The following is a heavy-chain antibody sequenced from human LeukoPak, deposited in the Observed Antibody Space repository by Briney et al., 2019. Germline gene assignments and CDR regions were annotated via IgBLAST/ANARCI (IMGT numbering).Heavy chain of an antibody. CDR3: AREVGVVSDLDYYYGMDV. CDR2: INPNSGGT. V-gene: IGHV1-2*04. J-gene: IGHJ6*02. CDR1: GYTFTGYY. D-gene: IGHD3-3*01. Sequence: PWASVKVSCKASGYTFTGYYMHWVRQAPGQGLEWMGWINPNSGGTNYAQKFQGWVTMTRDTSISTAYMELSRLRSDDTAVYYCAREVGVVSDLDYYYGMDVWGQGTTVTVSS.